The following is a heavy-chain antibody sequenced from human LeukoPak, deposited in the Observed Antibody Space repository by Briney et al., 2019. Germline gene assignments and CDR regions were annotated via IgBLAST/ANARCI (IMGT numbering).Heavy chain of an antibody. Sequence: GRSLRLSCAASRFTFSSYGMHWVRQAPGKGLEWVAVISYDGSNKYYADSVKGRFTLSRDNSKNTLYLQMIRLRAEDTAVYYCAKDERYFDWLLSDYYYYYGMDVWGKGTTVTVSS. J-gene: IGHJ6*04. D-gene: IGHD3-9*01. CDR3: AKDERYFDWLLSDYYYYYGMDV. V-gene: IGHV3-30*18. CDR1: RFTFSSYG. CDR2: ISYDGSNK.